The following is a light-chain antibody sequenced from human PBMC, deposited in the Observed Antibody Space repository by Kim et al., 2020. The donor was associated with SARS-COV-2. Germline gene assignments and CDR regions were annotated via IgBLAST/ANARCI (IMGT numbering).Light chain of an antibody. V-gene: IGLV2-14*03. CDR3: SSYTTSTSLAV. Sequence: QSALTQPASVSGSPGQSITISCTGTTSDVGGYNYVSWYQQHPGEAPKLMIYDVTDRPSGVSNRFSGSKSGNTASLTISGLRAEDEADYYCSSYTTSTSLAVFGGGTKLTVL. J-gene: IGLJ3*02. CDR2: DVT. CDR1: TSDVGGYNY.